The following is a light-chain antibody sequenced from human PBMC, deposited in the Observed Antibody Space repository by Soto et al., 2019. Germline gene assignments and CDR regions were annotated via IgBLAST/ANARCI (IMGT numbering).Light chain of an antibody. J-gene: IGKJ1*01. CDR1: QSVSSK. Sequence: EIVMTQSPATLSLSPGQRATLSCRASQSVSSKLAWYQQRPGQAPRLLIYSASTRATGIPARFSGSGSGTEFTLTISSLQSEDFAVYYCQQYNNWPPTFGQGTKVEIK. V-gene: IGKV3-15*01. CDR3: QQYNNWPPT. CDR2: SAS.